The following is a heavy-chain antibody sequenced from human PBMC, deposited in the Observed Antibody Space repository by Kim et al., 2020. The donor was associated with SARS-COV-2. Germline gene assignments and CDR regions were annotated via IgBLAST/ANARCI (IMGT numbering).Heavy chain of an antibody. J-gene: IGHJ4*02. CDR3: AGTYYDFWSGYRN. CDR1: GGSFSGYY. CDR2: INHSGST. D-gene: IGHD3-3*01. V-gene: IGHV4-34*01. Sequence: SETLSLTCAVYGGSFSGYYWSWIRQPPGKGLEWIGEINHSGSTNYNPSLKSRVTISVDTSKNQFSLKLSSVTAADTAVYYCAGTYYDFWSGYRNWGQGTLVTVSS.